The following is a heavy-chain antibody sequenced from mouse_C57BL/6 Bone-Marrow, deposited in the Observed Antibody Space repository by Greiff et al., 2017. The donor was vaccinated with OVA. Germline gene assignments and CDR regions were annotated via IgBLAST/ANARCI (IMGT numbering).Heavy chain of an antibody. CDR1: GYTFTSYW. Sequence: QVQLQQPGAELVMPGASVKLSCKASGYTFTSYWMHWVKQRPGQGLEWIGEIDPSDSYTNYNQKFKGKSTLTVDKSSSTAYMQLSSLTSEDSAVYYFARSGYDYEDYWGQGTTLTVSS. J-gene: IGHJ2*01. D-gene: IGHD2-4*01. CDR3: ARSGYDYEDY. V-gene: IGHV1-69*01. CDR2: IDPSDSYT.